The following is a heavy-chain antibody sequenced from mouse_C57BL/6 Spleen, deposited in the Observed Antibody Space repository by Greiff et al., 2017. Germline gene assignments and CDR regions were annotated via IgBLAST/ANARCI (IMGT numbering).Heavy chain of an antibody. Sequence: QVQLQQPGAELVKPGASVKMSCKASGYTFTSYWITWVMQRPGQGLEWIGDIYPGSGSTNYNEKFKSKATLTVDTSSSTAYMQLSSLTSEDSAVYYCARLDYGSRGYAMDYWGQGTSVTVSS. CDR3: ARLDYGSRGYAMDY. CDR1: GYTFTSYW. D-gene: IGHD1-1*01. CDR2: IYPGSGST. V-gene: IGHV1-55*01. J-gene: IGHJ4*01.